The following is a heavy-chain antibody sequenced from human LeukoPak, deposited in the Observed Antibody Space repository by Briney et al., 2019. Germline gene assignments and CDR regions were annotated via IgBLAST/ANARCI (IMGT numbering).Heavy chain of an antibody. J-gene: IGHJ4*02. CDR1: GYTFTSYG. CDR3: ARVNYYDSGGYYSPTFDY. V-gene: IGHV1-18*01. D-gene: IGHD3-22*01. CDR2: ISAYNGNT. Sequence: ASVKVSCKASGYTFTSYGISWVRQVPGQGLEWMGWISAYNGNTNYAQKLQGRVTMTTDTSTSTAYVELRSLRSDDTAVYYCARVNYYDSGGYYSPTFDYWGQGTLVTVSS.